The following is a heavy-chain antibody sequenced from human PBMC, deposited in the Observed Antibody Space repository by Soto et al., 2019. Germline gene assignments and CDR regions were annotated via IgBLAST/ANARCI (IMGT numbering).Heavy chain of an antibody. CDR3: ARDSSTVTTPYGMDV. D-gene: IGHD4-4*01. J-gene: IGHJ6*02. CDR1: GFTFSSYW. Sequence: GGSLRLSCAASGFTFSSYWMHWVRQAPGKGLVWVSRINSDGSSTSYADSVKGRFTISRDNAKNTLYLQMNSLRAEDTAVYYCARDSSTVTTPYGMDVWGQGTTVTVSS. CDR2: INSDGSST. V-gene: IGHV3-74*01.